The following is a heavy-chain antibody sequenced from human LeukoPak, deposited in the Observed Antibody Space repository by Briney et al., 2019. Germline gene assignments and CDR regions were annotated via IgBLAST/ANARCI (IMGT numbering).Heavy chain of an antibody. D-gene: IGHD6-13*01. CDR2: INHSGST. J-gene: IGHJ3*02. CDR3: ARGAAANGGAFDI. V-gene: IGHV4-34*01. Sequence: PSETLSLTCAVYGGSLSGCYWSWIRQPPGKGLEWIGEINHSGSTNYNPSLKSRVTISVDTSKNQFSLKLSSVTAADTAVYYCARGAAANGGAFDIWGQGTMVTVSS. CDR1: GGSLSGCY.